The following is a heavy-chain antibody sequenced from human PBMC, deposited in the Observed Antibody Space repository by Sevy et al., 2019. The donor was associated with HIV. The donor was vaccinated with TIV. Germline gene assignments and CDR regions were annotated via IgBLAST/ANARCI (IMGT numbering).Heavy chain of an antibody. V-gene: IGHV3-30-3*01. CDR2: ISFDGSNK. Sequence: GGSLRLSCAASGFTFSGYAMHWVRQAPGKGLEWVAVISFDGSNKYYADSVKGRFTISRDKSKNTMYLQMNSLRVEDTAVYYCARGRGGVVAGTGYFDYWGQGTLVTVSS. CDR3: ARGRGGVVAGTGYFDY. CDR1: GFTFSGYA. D-gene: IGHD6-19*01. J-gene: IGHJ4*02.